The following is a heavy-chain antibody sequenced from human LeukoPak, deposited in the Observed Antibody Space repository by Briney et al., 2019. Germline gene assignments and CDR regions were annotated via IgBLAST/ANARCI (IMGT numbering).Heavy chain of an antibody. CDR2: IFDSGGSA. D-gene: IGHD6-19*01. CDR1: GFTFSSYA. Sequence: PGGSLRLACTASGFTFSSYAIYWVRHAPGKVLEWVSAIFDSGGSAHYADSVKRRCTISRDNSQNTVYLQMNTLRAEDTAVYYCGKTTTGYSSGRNPAWPVDYWGQGTLVTVSS. J-gene: IGHJ4*02. CDR3: GKTTTGYSSGRNPAWPVDY. V-gene: IGHV3-23*01.